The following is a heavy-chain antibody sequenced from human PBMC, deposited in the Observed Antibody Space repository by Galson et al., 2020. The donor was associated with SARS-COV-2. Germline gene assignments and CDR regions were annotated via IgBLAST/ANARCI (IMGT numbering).Heavy chain of an antibody. V-gene: IGHV4-4*07. CDR1: GGSISSYY. CDR3: ARGLYCGGDCYPYYYGMDV. J-gene: IGHJ6*02. Sequence: SETLSLTCTVSGGSISSYYWSWIRQPAGKGLEWIGRIYTSGSTNYNPSLKSRVTMSVDTSKNQFSLKLSSVTAADTAVYYCARGLYCGGDCYPYYYGMDVWGQGTTVTVSS. CDR2: IYTSGST. D-gene: IGHD2-21*02.